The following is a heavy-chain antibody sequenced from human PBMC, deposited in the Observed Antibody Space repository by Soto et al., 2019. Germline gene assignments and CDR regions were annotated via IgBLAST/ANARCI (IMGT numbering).Heavy chain of an antibody. CDR1: GFTFSSYA. CDR2: ISGSGGST. Sequence: GGSLRLSCAASGFTFSSYAMSWVRQAPGKGLEWVSAISGSGGSTYYADSVKGRFTISRDNSKNTLYLQMNSLRAEDTAVYYCAKDPGYDFWSGYGHFDYWGQGTLVTVSS. D-gene: IGHD3-3*01. CDR3: AKDPGYDFWSGYGHFDY. J-gene: IGHJ4*02. V-gene: IGHV3-23*01.